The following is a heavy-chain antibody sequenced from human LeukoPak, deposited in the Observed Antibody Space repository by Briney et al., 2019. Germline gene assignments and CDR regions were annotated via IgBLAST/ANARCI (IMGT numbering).Heavy chain of an antibody. CDR1: GYRFTNYW. J-gene: IGHJ4*02. CDR3: ARALRTGQGDYVPVL. V-gene: IGHV5-51*01. CDR2: IYPGDSET. D-gene: IGHD3-10*02. Sequence: GESLKISCKASGYRFTNYWIGWVRQMPGKGLEWMTIIYPGDSETRYSPSFQGQVTISADKSIGTTYLQWGSLKASDTAMYYCARALRTGQGDYVPVLWGQGTLVTVSS.